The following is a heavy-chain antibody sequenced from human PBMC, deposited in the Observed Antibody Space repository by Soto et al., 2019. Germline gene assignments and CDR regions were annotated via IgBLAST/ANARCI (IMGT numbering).Heavy chain of an antibody. J-gene: IGHJ4*02. CDR2: IIPIIGVT. CDR1: GDTFNSYV. Sequence: QVQLVQSGAEVKRPGSSVKVSCESSGDTFNSYVISWVRQAPGQGLEWMGGIIPIIGVTHYAQKFQGRVTISALSSTGTAYMELTNLGFEDTALYYCARESLGAKGADHWGEGSLVTVCS. V-gene: IGHV1-69*17. D-gene: IGHD3-16*01. CDR3: ARESLGAKGADH.